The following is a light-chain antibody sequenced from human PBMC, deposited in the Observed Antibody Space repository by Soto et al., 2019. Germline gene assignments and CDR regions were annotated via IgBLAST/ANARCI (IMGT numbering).Light chain of an antibody. Sequence: IVLTQSPATLSLSPGKRATLSCRASQNISRNLAWYQQKPGQAPRLLIYGASTRATAVPARFSGSGSGTEFTLTISSLQSEDFAVYYCQYYNNWPTWTFGQGTKVDIK. V-gene: IGKV3-15*01. CDR3: QYYNNWPTWT. CDR1: QNISRN. J-gene: IGKJ1*01. CDR2: GAS.